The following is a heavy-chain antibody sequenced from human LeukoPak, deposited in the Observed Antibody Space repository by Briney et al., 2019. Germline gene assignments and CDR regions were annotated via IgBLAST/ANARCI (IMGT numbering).Heavy chain of an antibody. CDR1: GFTFTTYR. CDR3: ARDAVDTANAV. D-gene: IGHD5-18*01. J-gene: IGHJ6*02. V-gene: IGHV3-74*01. Sequence: GGSLRLSCAASGFTFTTYRMHWVRQAPGKGLVWVSHINSDGSIASYADSVKGRFTISRDNAKNTLYLQMNSLRAEDTAVYYCARDAVDTANAVWGQGTTVTVSS. CDR2: INSDGSIA.